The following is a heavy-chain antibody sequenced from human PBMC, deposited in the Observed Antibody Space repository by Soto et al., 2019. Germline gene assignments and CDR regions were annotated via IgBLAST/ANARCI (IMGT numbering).Heavy chain of an antibody. J-gene: IGHJ4*02. CDR1: GGSFSGYY. Sequence: TSETLSLTYAVYGGSFSGYYWSWIRQPPGKGLEWIGEINHSGSTNYNPSLKSRVTISVDTSKNQFSLKLSSVTAADTAVYYCARGLRAQGATDYWGQGTLVTVSS. CDR2: INHSGST. V-gene: IGHV4-34*01. CDR3: ARGLRAQGATDY.